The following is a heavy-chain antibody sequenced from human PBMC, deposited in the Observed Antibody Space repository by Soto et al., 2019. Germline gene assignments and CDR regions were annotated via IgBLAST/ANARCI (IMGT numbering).Heavy chain of an antibody. CDR2: IYYSGST. D-gene: IGHD3-9*01. J-gene: IGHJ4*02. V-gene: IGHV4-59*01. Sequence: PSETLSLTCTVSGGSIISYYWSWIRQPPGKGLEWIGYIYYSGSTNYNPSLKSRVTMSVDTSKNQFSLKLSSVTAAGTGVYYWARVGGGYYDILTGLDYWGQGTPVTVSS. CDR1: GGSIISYY. CDR3: ARVGGGYYDILTGLDY.